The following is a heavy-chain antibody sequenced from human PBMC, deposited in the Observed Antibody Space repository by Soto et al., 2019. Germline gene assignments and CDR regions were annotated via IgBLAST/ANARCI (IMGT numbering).Heavy chain of an antibody. CDR1: AGSISSYY. J-gene: IGHJ5*02. D-gene: IGHD1-26*01. V-gene: IGHV4-59*01. Sequence: SDTLALTCPVSAGSISSYYWSWIRQPPGKGLEWIGYIYYSGSTNYNPSLKSRVTISVDTSKNQFSLKLSSVTAADTAVYYCASLLRGSGSYHWGQGTLVTVSS. CDR2: IYYSGST. CDR3: ASLLRGSGSYH.